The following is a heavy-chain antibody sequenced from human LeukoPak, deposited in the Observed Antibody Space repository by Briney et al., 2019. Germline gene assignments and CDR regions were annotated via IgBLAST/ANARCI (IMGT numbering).Heavy chain of an antibody. V-gene: IGHV4-39*07. CDR3: ARDRGPAHSGWHGPPSNWFDP. CDR2: IYYSGST. Sequence: GSLRLSCAASGFTFSSYTMNWVRQAPGKGLEWIVSIYYSGSTYYNPSLKSRVTISVDTSKNQFSLKLNSVTAADTAVYYCARDRGPAHSGWHGPPSNWFDPWGQGTLVTVSS. D-gene: IGHD6-19*01. CDR1: GFTFSSYT. J-gene: IGHJ5*02.